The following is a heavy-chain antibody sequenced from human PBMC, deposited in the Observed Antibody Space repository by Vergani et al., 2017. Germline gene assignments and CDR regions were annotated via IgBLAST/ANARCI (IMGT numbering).Heavy chain of an antibody. J-gene: IGHJ4*02. D-gene: IGHD7-27*01. CDR3: ARSSNWGSTGLDY. CDR1: GYSLSTSGMR. V-gene: IGHV2-70*04. CDR2: IDWDDDK. Sequence: QVTLKESGPALVKPTQTLTLTCTFSGYSLSTSGMRVSWIRQPPGKALEWLARIDWDDDKFYSTSLKTRLTISKDTSKNQVVLTMTNMDPVDTATYYCARSSNWGSTGLDYWGQGTLVTVSS.